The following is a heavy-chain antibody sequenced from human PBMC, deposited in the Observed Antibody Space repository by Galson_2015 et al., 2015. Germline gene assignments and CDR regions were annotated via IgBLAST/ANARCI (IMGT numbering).Heavy chain of an antibody. J-gene: IGHJ3*02. V-gene: IGHV3-53*01. CDR1: GFTVSSHY. CDR2: IYSGGST. CDR3: ARADCSDSDCPHAFDI. Sequence: SLRLSCAASGFTVSSHYMSWVRQAPRKGLEWVSVIYSGGSTYYADSVKGRFTVSRDNSKNTLYLQMNSLRAEDTAVYYCARADCSDSDCPHAFDIWGQGTMVTVSS. D-gene: IGHD2-15*01.